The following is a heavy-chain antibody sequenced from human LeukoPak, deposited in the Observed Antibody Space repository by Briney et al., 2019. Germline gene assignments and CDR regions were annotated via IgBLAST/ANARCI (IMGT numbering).Heavy chain of an antibody. CDR2: IIPIFGST. CDR1: GHTFSTYA. J-gene: IGHJ6*03. Sequence: GASVKVSCKASGHTFSTYAISWVRQAPGQGLEWMGGIIPIFGSTSYAQKFQGRVTMTRDTSTSTVYMELSRLRSEDTAVYYCARGSEAPTHEYYYYYMDVWGKGTTVTVSS. V-gene: IGHV1-69*05. CDR3: ARGSEAPTHEYYYYYMDV.